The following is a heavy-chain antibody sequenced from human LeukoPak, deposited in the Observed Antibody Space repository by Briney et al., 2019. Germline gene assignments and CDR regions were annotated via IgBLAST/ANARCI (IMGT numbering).Heavy chain of an antibody. V-gene: IGHV1-2*02. CDR1: GYTFTAYY. D-gene: IGHD1-1*01. J-gene: IGHJ5*02. CDR2: INPNNGGT. Sequence: TSVKVSCTASGYTFTAYYIHWVRQAPGQGLEWMGWINPNNGGTNFAQKFQGRVTMTRDTSISTVYMELSRLTSDDTAVYYCARSTKLAIDSWGQGTLVTVSS. CDR3: ARSTKLAIDS.